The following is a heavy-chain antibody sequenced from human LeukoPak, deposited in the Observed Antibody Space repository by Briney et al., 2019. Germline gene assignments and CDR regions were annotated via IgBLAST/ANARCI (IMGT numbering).Heavy chain of an antibody. CDR1: GYTLTGYY. Sequence: ASVKVSCKASGYTLTGYYMHWVRQAPGQGLEWMGWINPNSGGTNYAQKFQGRVTMTRDTSISTAYMELSRLRSDDTAVYYCARARITIFGVVIIYNWFDPWGQGTLVTVSS. CDR3: ARARITIFGVVIIYNWFDP. D-gene: IGHD3-3*01. V-gene: IGHV1-2*02. CDR2: INPNSGGT. J-gene: IGHJ5*02.